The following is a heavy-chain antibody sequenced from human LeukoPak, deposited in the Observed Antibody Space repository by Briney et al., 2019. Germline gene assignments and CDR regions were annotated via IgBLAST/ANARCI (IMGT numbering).Heavy chain of an antibody. V-gene: IGHV3-7*01. J-gene: IGHJ3*02. CDR2: IKEDGSEK. Sequence: GGSLRLSCAASGFTFSSYWMSWVRQAPGKGLEWVANIKEDGSEKYYVDSVKGRFTISRDNAKNSLYLQMNSLRAEDTAVYYCARVRQNWGGFTAFDIWGQGKLVTVSS. D-gene: IGHD7-27*01. CDR1: GFTFSSYW. CDR3: ARVRQNWGGFTAFDI.